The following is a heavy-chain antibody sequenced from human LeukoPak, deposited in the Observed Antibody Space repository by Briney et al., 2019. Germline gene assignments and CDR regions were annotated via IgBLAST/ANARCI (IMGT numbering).Heavy chain of an antibody. Sequence: GGSLRLSCAASGFTFSSYGMHWVRQAPGKGLEWVAVISYDGSNKYYADSVKGRFTISRDNSKNTLYLQMNSLRAEDTAVYYCARVGSVNYYYGMDVWGQGTTVTVSS. CDR2: ISYDGSNK. CDR3: ARVGSVNYYYGMDV. J-gene: IGHJ6*02. D-gene: IGHD1-26*01. CDR1: GFTFSSYG. V-gene: IGHV3-30*03.